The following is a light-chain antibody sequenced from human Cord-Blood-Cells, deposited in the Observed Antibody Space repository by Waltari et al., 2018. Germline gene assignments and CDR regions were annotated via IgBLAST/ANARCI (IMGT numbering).Light chain of an antibody. CDR1: QSVSSSY. V-gene: IGKV3-20*01. CDR3: QQYGSSPWT. CDR2: GAS. Sequence: EIVLTQSLATRALSPGERATLPCRASQSVSSSYLAWYQQKPGQAPRLLIYGASSRATGIPDRFSGSGSGTDFTLTISRLEPEDFAVYYCQQYGSSPWTFGQGTKVEIK. J-gene: IGKJ1*01.